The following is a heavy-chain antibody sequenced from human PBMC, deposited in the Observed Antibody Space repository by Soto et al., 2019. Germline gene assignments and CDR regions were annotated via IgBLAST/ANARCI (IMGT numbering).Heavy chain of an antibody. V-gene: IGHV1-18*01. CDR3: AIDDRRYCYSTSCHYYFDY. J-gene: IGHJ4*02. CDR2: ISAYNGDT. CDR1: GYTFTSYG. D-gene: IGHD2-2*01. Sequence: ASVKVSCKASGYTFTSYGISWVRQAPGQGLEWMGWISAYNGDTNSAPKVQGRVTMTTDTSTSTAYMELRSLRADDTAVYYCAIDDRRYCYSTSCHYYFDYWGQGTQVTVSS.